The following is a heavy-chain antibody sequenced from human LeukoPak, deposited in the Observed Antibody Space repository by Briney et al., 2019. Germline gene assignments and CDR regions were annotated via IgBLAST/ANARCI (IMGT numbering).Heavy chain of an antibody. CDR2: INPNSGGT. CDR3: ARVRYCSSTSCYSRYYGMDV. CDR1: GYTFTSYD. D-gene: IGHD2-2*01. Sequence: ASVKVSCKASGYTFTSYDINWVRQAPGQGLEWMGWINPNSGGTNYAQKFQGRVTMTRDTSISTAYMELSRLRSDDTAVYYCARVRYCSSTSCYSRYYGMDVWGQGTTVTVSS. V-gene: IGHV1-2*02. J-gene: IGHJ6*02.